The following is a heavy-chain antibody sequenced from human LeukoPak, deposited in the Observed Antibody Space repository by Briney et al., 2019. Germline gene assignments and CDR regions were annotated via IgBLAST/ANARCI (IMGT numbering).Heavy chain of an antibody. V-gene: IGHV3-53*01. Sequence: PGGSLRLSCAASGFTVSSSYMSWVRQAPGKGLEWVSVIFTGGSTSYVDSVKGRFTLSRDDSKNMVYLQMNNLRAEDTAVYFCAREGYISGWFRLWGQGTLVTVSS. D-gene: IGHD6-19*01. CDR3: AREGYISGWFRL. CDR1: GFTVSSSY. CDR2: IFTGGST. J-gene: IGHJ4*02.